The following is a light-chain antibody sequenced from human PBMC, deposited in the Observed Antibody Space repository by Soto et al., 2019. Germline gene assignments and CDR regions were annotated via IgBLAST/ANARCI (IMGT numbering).Light chain of an antibody. CDR1: QGITSF. J-gene: IGKJ4*01. V-gene: IGKV1-9*01. CDR2: TSS. CDR3: QQLNSYPLT. Sequence: DIELHQSPSFLSASVGDRVSITCRASQGITSFFAWYQQIPGQDPKLLIYTSSTLQSGVPPRFSGSGSGTEFTLTISSLQPEEFASCYSQQLNSYPLTFGGGTRV.